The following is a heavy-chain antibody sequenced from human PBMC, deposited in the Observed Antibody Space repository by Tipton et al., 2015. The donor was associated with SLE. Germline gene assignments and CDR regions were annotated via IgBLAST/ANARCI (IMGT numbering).Heavy chain of an antibody. CDR3: AKDMYGDPYYFDY. CDR1: GFTFSSYG. V-gene: IGHV3-30*02. J-gene: IGHJ4*02. CDR2: IRYDGSNK. D-gene: IGHD4-17*01. Sequence: QVQLVQSGGGVVQPGGSLRLSRAASGFTFSSYGMHWVRQAPGKGLEWVAFIRYDGSNKYYADSVKGRFTISRDNSKNTLYLQMNSLRAEDTAVYYCAKDMYGDPYYFDYWGQGTLVTVSS.